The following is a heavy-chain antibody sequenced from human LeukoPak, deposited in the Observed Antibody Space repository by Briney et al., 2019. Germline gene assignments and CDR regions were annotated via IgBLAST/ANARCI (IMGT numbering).Heavy chain of an antibody. J-gene: IGHJ5*02. CDR3: AKDET. V-gene: IGHV3-23*01. Sequence: QPGGSLRLSCAASGFTFDIYAMTWVRQAPGKGLEWVSIISGSGNSINYADSVKGRSTISRDNSKNTLFLQMNSLRAEDTAIYYCAKDETWGQGTLVTVSS. CDR1: GFTFDIYA. CDR2: ISGSGNSI.